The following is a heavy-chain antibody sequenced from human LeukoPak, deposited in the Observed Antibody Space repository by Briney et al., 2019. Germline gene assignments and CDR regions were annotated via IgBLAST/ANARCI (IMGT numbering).Heavy chain of an antibody. CDR2: IYTSGST. CDR1: GGSISSGSYY. J-gene: IGHJ4*02. V-gene: IGHV4-61*02. Sequence: PSETLSLTCTVSGGSISSGSYYCSWIRQPAGKGLEWIGRIYTSGSTNYNPSLKSRVTISVDTSKNQFSLKLSSVTAADTAVYYCARDSNPFSGFDYWGQGTLVTVSS. CDR3: ARDSNPFSGFDY.